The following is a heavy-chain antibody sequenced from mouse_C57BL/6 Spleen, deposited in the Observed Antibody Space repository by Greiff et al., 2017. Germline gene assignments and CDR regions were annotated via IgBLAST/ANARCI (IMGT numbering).Heavy chain of an antibody. CDR2: INPNNGGT. CDR3: ASGGPFAY. V-gene: IGHV1-22*01. J-gene: IGHJ3*01. CDR1: GYTFTDYN. Sequence: EVQLVESGPELVKPGASVKMSCKASGYTFTDYNMHWVKQSHGKSLEWIGYINPNNGGTSYNQKFKGKATLTVNKSSSTAYMELRSLTSEGSAVYYCASGGPFAYWGQGTLVTVSA.